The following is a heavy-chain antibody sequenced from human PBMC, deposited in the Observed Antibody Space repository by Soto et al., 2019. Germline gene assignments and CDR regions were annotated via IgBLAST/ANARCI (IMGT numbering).Heavy chain of an antibody. D-gene: IGHD1-7*01. CDR2: IIPIFGTA. Sequence: QVQLVQSGAEVKKPGSSVKVSCKASGGTFSSYAISWVRQAPGQGLEWMGGIIPIFGTANYAQKFQGRVTITADESTSTAYMELSRLRSEDTAVYYCARDLVTGTTGDPRGYYYYGMDVWGQGTTVTVSS. CDR1: GGTFSSYA. V-gene: IGHV1-69*01. J-gene: IGHJ6*02. CDR3: ARDLVTGTTGDPRGYYYYGMDV.